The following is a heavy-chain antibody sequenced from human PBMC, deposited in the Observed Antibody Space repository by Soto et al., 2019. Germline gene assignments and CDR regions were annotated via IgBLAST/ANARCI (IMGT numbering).Heavy chain of an antibody. CDR1: GFTFSNYA. CDR2: ISDRGGST. D-gene: IGHD5-18*01. CDR3: ARLPYSYVSLYFFDF. V-gene: IGHV3-23*01. J-gene: IGHJ4*02. Sequence: GGPLRLSCAASGFTFSNYAVSWVRQSPGRGLEWVASISDRGGSTKYADSVNGRFTISRDNSRNTLFLQMDTLRAEDTAVYYCARLPYSYVSLYFFDFWGQGTLVTVSS.